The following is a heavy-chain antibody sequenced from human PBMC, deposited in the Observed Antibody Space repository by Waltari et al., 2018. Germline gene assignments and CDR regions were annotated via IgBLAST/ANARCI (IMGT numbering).Heavy chain of an antibody. D-gene: IGHD2-2*01. Sequence: QVQLQQWGAGLLKPSETLSLTCAVYGGSFSGYYWSWIRQPPGKGLEWIGEINHIGSTNHNPSLKCRVTLAVDTARTHVSLKLSSVTAADTAVYYCARGRGYQLLHGCDYWGQGTLVTVSS. CDR1: GGSFSGYY. V-gene: IGHV4-34*01. CDR2: INHIGST. J-gene: IGHJ4*02. CDR3: ARGRGYQLLHGCDY.